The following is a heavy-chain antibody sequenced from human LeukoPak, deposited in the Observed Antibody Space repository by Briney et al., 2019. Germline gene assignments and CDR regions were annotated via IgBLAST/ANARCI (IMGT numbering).Heavy chain of an antibody. J-gene: IGHJ4*02. CDR3: ARGHPGYFDY. CDR2: ISHSGST. Sequence: PGGSLRLSCAASGFTFSSYSMNWVRQPPGKGLEWIGEISHSGSTNYNPSLKSRVTISVDTSENQFSLKLSSVTAADTAVYYCARGHPGYFDYWGQGTLVTVSS. V-gene: IGHV4-34*01. CDR1: GFTFSSYS.